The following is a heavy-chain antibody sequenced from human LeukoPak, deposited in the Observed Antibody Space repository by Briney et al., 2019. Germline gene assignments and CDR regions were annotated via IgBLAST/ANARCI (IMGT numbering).Heavy chain of an antibody. CDR1: GCSISSYY. Sequence: ETLSLTCSASGCSISSYYWSWIRQPPGKGLEWIGYINYSGSTKYNPSLKSRVSISVDTSKNQFSLKLSSVSAADTVVYYCARAKVLRYFDWLYYYYYMDVWGKGTTVTVSS. CDR2: INYSGST. V-gene: IGHV4-59*01. CDR3: ARAKVLRYFDWLYYYYYMDV. J-gene: IGHJ6*03. D-gene: IGHD3-9*01.